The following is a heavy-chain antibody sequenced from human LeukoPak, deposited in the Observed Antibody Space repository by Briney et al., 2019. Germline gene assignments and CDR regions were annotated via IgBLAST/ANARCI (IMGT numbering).Heavy chain of an antibody. J-gene: IGHJ3*02. V-gene: IGHV3-30*03. CDR2: ISYDGSNR. CDR1: GFTFSNFG. CDR3: ARPVDTMVRAKHAFDI. D-gene: IGHD3-10*01. Sequence: PGGSLRLSCAASGFTFSNFGMHWVRQAPGKGLEWVAVISYDGSNRYYADSVKGRFTISRDNSKNTLYLQMNSLRAEDTAVYYCARPVDTMVRAKHAFDIWGQGTMVTVSS.